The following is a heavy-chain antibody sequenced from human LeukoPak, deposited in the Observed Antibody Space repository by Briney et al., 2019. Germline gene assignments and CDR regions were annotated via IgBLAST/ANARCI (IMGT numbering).Heavy chain of an antibody. V-gene: IGHV1-2*02. D-gene: IGHD1-1*01. CDR2: INANSGGT. CDR3: AREISLFERRDY. CDR1: GYTFTAYH. J-gene: IGHJ4*02. Sequence: ASVKVSCKTSGYTFTAYHIHWVRQAPGQGLEWMGWINANSGGTKYAQKFQGRVTMTRDTSISTAYMELSRLRSDDTAVYYCAREISLFERRDYWGQGTLVTVSS.